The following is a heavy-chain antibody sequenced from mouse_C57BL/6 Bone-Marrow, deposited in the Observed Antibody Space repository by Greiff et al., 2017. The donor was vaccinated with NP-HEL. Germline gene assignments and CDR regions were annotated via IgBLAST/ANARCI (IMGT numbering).Heavy chain of an antibody. CDR3: AISTMVTTYYAMDY. J-gene: IGHJ4*01. D-gene: IGHD2-2*01. Sequence: DVMLVESGGGLVQPGGSLTLSCAASGFTFSDYYMYWVRQTPEKRLEWVAYISNGGGSTYYPDTVKGRFTISRDNAKNTLYRQMSRLKTGDTAMYYCAISTMVTTYYAMDYWGQGTSVTVSS. CDR2: ISNGGGST. V-gene: IGHV5-12*01. CDR1: GFTFSDYY.